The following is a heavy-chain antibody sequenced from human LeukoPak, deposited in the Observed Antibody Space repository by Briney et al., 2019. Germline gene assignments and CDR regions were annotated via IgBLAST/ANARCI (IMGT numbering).Heavy chain of an antibody. Sequence: PGGSLRLSCAASGFTFSSYEMHRVRQAPGKGLEWVSYISSSDSTIYYADSVKGRFTISRDNAKNSLYLQMNSLRAEDTAVYYCARDYGGSSPFDYWGQGTLVTVSS. V-gene: IGHV3-48*03. D-gene: IGHD4-23*01. CDR2: ISSSDSTI. CDR3: ARDYGGSSPFDY. J-gene: IGHJ4*02. CDR1: GFTFSSYE.